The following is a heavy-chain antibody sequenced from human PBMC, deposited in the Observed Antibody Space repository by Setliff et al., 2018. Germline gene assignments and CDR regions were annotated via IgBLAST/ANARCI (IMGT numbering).Heavy chain of an antibody. Sequence: HPGGSLRLSCVVSGFSFSNYGMTWVRQAPGKGLEWISYISTSSGTRYYADSVKGRFTISRDNSKNTLYLQMNSLRAEDTAVYYCAKDHPGESYSKWLVRVYYYYMDVWGKGTTVTVSS. CDR2: ISTSSGTR. V-gene: IGHV3-48*01. CDR1: GFSFSNYG. D-gene: IGHD6-19*01. J-gene: IGHJ6*03. CDR3: AKDHPGESYSKWLVRVYYYYMDV.